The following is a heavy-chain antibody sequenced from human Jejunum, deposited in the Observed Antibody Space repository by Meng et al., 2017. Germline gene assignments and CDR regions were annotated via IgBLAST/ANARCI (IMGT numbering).Heavy chain of an antibody. J-gene: IGHJ4*02. V-gene: IGHV3-23*01. CDR1: GFTFDNYA. D-gene: IGHD5-18*01. CDR2: ISGAVQNT. Sequence: GESLKISCAASGFTFDNYAMSWVRQAPGKGLEWVSGISGAVQNTNYAGSVQGRFTISRDNSKNTLYLQMNSLRVEDTAVYYCAKTALWIQLANFDSWGQGTLVTVSS. CDR3: AKTALWIQLANFDS.